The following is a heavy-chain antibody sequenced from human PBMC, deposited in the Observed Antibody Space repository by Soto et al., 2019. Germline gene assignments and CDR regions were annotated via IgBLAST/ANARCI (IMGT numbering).Heavy chain of an antibody. J-gene: IGHJ4*02. D-gene: IGHD3-10*01. CDR3: ARANYASGSYYTSFDY. Sequence: PSETLSLTCTVSGGSISSSNHYWGWIRQSPGKGLEWIGSIYYNGRTYYNPSLESRVTISVDTSRNQFSLILSSVTAADTSVYYCARANYASGSYYTSFDYWGQGTLVTVSS. V-gene: IGHV4-39*01. CDR1: GGSISSSNHY. CDR2: IYYNGRT.